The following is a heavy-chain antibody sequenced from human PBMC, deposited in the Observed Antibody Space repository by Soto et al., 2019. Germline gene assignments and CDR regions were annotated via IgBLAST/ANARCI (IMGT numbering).Heavy chain of an antibody. J-gene: IGHJ6*02. D-gene: IGHD4-17*01. CDR3: AKDQGGSETVTSYYYYGMDV. V-gene: IGHV3-30*18. Sequence: QVQLVESGGGVVQPGRSLRLSCAASGFTFSSYGMHWVRQAPGKGLEWVAVISYDGSNKYYADSVKGRFTISRDNSKNTLYLQMNSLRAEDTAVYYCAKDQGGSETVTSYYYYGMDVWGQGTTVTVSS. CDR2: ISYDGSNK. CDR1: GFTFSSYG.